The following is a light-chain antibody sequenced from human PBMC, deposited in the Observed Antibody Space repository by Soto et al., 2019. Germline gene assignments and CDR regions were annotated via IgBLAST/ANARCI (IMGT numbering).Light chain of an antibody. Sequence: QSVLTQPPSVSAAPGQKVTISCSGSSSNIGNNYVSWYQQLPGTAPNLLIYENNKRPSGIPDRFSGSKSGTSATLGITGLQTGDEADYYCGTWDSSLSVWVFGGGTKVTVL. V-gene: IGLV1-51*02. CDR3: GTWDSSLSVWV. J-gene: IGLJ3*02. CDR1: SSNIGNNY. CDR2: ENN.